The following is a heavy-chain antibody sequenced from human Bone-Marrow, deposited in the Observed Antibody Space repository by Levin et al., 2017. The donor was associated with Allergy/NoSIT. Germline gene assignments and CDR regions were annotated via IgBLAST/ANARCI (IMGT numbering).Heavy chain of an antibody. CDR1: GGSITTGGW. CDR2: IHHSGPT. V-gene: IGHV4-4*02. D-gene: IGHD6-25*01. J-gene: IGHJ4*02. CDR3: ARGEDPSSYVGSDYFDS. Sequence: SETLSLTCLVSGGSITTGGWWTWVRQPPGRGLEWIGEIHHSGPTSYNPSLKSRVTVSVDKSTDTFSLKLTSVTAADTAVYYCARGEDPSSYVGSDYFDSWGQGILVTVSS.